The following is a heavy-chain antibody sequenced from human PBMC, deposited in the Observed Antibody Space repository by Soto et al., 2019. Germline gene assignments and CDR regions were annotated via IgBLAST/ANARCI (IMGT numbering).Heavy chain of an antibody. CDR1: GGSISTYY. Sequence: QVQLQESGPGLVKPSETLSLTCIISGGSISTYYWSWIRQPPGKGLEWIGYIYQSGSTNYNPSLKSRVTISLDTSNNQFSLKLRSVTAADTAVYFCARGPTVTTPYGLDVWGRGTTVTVSS. D-gene: IGHD4-17*01. V-gene: IGHV4-59*01. CDR3: ARGPTVTTPYGLDV. CDR2: IYQSGST. J-gene: IGHJ6*02.